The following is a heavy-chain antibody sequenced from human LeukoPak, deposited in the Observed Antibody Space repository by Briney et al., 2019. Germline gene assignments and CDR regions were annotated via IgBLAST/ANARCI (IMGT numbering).Heavy chain of an antibody. J-gene: IGHJ6*03. CDR1: GYTFTGYY. CDR3: ARDSSSWKYYYYYYYMDV. Sequence: GASVKVSCKASGYTFTGYYMHWVRQAPGQGLEWMGWINPNSGGTNYAQKFQGRVTMTRDTSISTAYMELSRLRSDDTAVYYCARDSSSWKYYYYYYYMDVWGKGTTVTVSS. D-gene: IGHD6-13*01. V-gene: IGHV1-2*02. CDR2: INPNSGGT.